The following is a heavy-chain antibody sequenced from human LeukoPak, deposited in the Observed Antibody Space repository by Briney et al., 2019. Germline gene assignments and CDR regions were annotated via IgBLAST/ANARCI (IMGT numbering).Heavy chain of an antibody. J-gene: IGHJ4*02. CDR2: ISGSGGNT. D-gene: IGHD3-10*01. V-gene: IGHV3-23*01. CDR1: GFTFGTYA. CDR3: AKAYYFGSGSYSSPVDY. Sequence: GSLRLSCAASGFTFGTYAMSWVRQAPGKGLEWVSAISGSGGNTHYAGSVKGRFTISRDNSRNTLRLQMNSLRAEDTAVYYCAKAYYFGSGSYSSPVDYWGQGTLVTVSS.